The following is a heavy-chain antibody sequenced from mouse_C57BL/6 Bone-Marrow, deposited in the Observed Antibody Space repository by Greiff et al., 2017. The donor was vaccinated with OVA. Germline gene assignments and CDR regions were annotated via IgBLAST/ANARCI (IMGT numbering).Heavy chain of an antibody. CDR3: ARFFITTVVAFDY. Sequence: QVQLQQPGAELVKPGASVKLSCKASGYTFTSYWMHWVKQRPGQGLEWIGMIHPNSGSTNYNEKFKSKATLTVNKSSSTAYMQLSSLTSEDSAVYSCARFFITTVVAFDYWGQGTTLTVSS. CDR1: GYTFTSYW. J-gene: IGHJ2*01. D-gene: IGHD1-1*01. V-gene: IGHV1-64*01. CDR2: IHPNSGST.